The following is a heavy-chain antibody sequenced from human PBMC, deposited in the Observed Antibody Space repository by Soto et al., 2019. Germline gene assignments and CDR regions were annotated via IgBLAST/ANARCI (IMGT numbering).Heavy chain of an antibody. CDR3: AIENWGPGGHYFDS. D-gene: IGHD7-27*01. CDR2: IIPVFGTI. CDR1: GGTFNSFG. J-gene: IGHJ4*02. Sequence: QVHVVQSGAEVKKPGSSVKVPCKAYGGTFNSFGIKWVRQAPGQGLEWVGGIIPVFGTINYAQKFRGRVTITADASTSTSYMELSSLRSDDTAVYYCAIENWGPGGHYFDSWGQGTLVTVSS. V-gene: IGHV1-69*01.